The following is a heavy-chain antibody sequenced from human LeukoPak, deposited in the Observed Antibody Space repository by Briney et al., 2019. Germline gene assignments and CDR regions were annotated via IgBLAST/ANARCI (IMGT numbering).Heavy chain of an antibody. CDR3: AKDLGIAVAGKGFDY. J-gene: IGHJ4*02. CDR2: ISVGGVYT. V-gene: IGHV3-23*01. Sequence: GGSLRLSCAASGFTFTTYAMTWVRQAPGEGLEWVSSISVGGVYTSYADSVRGRFTISRDNSKNTLYLQMNSLRAEDTAVYYCAKDLGIAVAGKGFDYWGQGTLVTVSS. D-gene: IGHD6-19*01. CDR1: GFTFTTYA.